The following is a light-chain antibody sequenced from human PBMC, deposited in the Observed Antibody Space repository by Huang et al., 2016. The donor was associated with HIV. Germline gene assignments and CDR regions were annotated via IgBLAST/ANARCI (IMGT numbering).Light chain of an antibody. CDR1: QSISSN. V-gene: IGKV3-15*01. CDR3: QQYNNWPRT. CDR2: GAS. Sequence: EIVMTQSPAILSVSPGERATLSCRASQSISSNLAWYRQNPGQAPWLLIYGASTRATGVPARFSGSGSGTEFTLTISSLQSEDFAVYYCQQYNNWPRTFGQGTKVEI. J-gene: IGKJ1*01.